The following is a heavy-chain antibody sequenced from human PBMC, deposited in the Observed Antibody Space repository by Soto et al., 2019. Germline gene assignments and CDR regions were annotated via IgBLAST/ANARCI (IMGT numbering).Heavy chain of an antibody. CDR3: GRSLELLWFGFFDY. Sequence: PSETLSLTCAVYGGSFSGYYWSWIRQPPGKGLEWIGEINHSGSTNYNPSLKSRVTISVDTSKNQFSLKLSSVTAADTAVYYCGRSLELLWFGFFDYWGQGTLVTVSS. V-gene: IGHV4-34*01. J-gene: IGHJ4*02. CDR1: GGSFSGYY. CDR2: INHSGST. D-gene: IGHD3-10*01.